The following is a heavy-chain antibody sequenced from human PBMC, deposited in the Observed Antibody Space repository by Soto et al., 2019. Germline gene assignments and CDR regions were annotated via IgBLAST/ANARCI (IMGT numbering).Heavy chain of an antibody. CDR2: ISAYNGNT. V-gene: IGHV1-18*01. J-gene: IGHJ4*02. Sequence: ASVKVSCKASGYTFTSYGISWVRQAPGQGLEWMGWISAYNGNTNYAQKLQGRVTMTTDTSTSTAYMELRSLRSDDTAVYYCARDLHRGYSYGSFDYWGQGTLVTVSS. D-gene: IGHD5-18*01. CDR3: ARDLHRGYSYGSFDY. CDR1: GYTFTSYG.